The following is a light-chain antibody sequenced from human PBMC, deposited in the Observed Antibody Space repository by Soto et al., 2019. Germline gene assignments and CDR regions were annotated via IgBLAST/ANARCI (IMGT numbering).Light chain of an antibody. J-gene: IGKJ1*01. CDR2: AAS. V-gene: IGKV1-39*01. CDR3: QQSYSSPWT. Sequence: DIQMTQSASSLSASVRDGVTITCRASQNIRNYLNWYQQKPGRAPKILIYAASSLQSGVPSRFSGGGSGTDFTLTITSLQPEYFATYYCQQSYSSPWTFGQGTKVDIK. CDR1: QNIRNY.